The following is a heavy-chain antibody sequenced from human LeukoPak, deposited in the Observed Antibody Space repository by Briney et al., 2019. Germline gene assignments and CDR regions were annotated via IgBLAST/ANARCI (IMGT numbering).Heavy chain of an antibody. J-gene: IGHJ4*02. Sequence: SVKVSCKASGGTFSSYAISWVRQAPGQGLEWMGGIIPIFGTANYAQKFHGRVTITTDESTSTAYMELSSLRSEDTAVYYCARGWLQLSSRSSTHYYFDYWGQGTLVTVSS. V-gene: IGHV1-69*05. CDR2: IIPIFGTA. CDR3: ARGWLQLSSRSSTHYYFDY. D-gene: IGHD5-24*01. CDR1: GGTFSSYA.